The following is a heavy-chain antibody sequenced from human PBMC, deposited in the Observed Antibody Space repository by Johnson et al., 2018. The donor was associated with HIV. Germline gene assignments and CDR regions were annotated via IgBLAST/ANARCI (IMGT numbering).Heavy chain of an antibody. J-gene: IGHJ3*02. Sequence: VQLVESGGGVERPGGSLRLSCAASGFSFDDYGMSWVRQLPGKGLEWVSGFNWNGGSTNYADSVKGRFTNSRDNANNSLYLQMNSLRAEDTAVYYCTSSPHAFDIWGQGTMVTVSS. V-gene: IGHV3-20*04. CDR2: FNWNGGST. CDR1: GFSFDDYG. CDR3: TSSPHAFDI.